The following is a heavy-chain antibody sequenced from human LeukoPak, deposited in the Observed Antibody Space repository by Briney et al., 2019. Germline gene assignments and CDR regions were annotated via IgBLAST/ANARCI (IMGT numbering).Heavy chain of an antibody. CDR2: ISSSSSYI. V-gene: IGHV3-21*01. CDR3: ARVPFYYYDSSGYYFDY. Sequence: GGSLRLSCAASGFTFSSYSMNWVRQAPGKGLEWVSSISSSSSYIYYADSVKGRFTISRDNAKNSLYLQMNSLRAEDTAVYYCARVPFYYYDSSGYYFDYWGQGTLVTVSS. D-gene: IGHD3-22*01. J-gene: IGHJ4*02. CDR1: GFTFSSYS.